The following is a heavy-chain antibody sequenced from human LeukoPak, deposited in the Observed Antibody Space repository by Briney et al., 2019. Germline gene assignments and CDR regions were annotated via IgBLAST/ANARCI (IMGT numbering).Heavy chain of an antibody. CDR3: ARITDRTIFGEIMHGFDV. J-gene: IGHJ3*01. Sequence: PSETLSLTCTVSGDSINNNNYYWGWIRQPPGEGLEWIGNIYYNGRTYYSPSLKSRGTISVDTSNNQFSLKLNSVTAADTAVYYCARITDRTIFGEIMHGFDVWGQGNTGHRLF. CDR1: GDSINNNNYY. D-gene: IGHD3-3*01. V-gene: IGHV4-39*01. CDR2: IYYNGRT.